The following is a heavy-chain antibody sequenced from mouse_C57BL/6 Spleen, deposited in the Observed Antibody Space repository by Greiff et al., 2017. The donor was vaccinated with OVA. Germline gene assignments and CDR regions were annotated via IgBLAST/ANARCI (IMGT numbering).Heavy chain of an antibody. Sequence: QVQLQQSGAELVKPGASVKISCKASGYAFSSYWMNWVKQRPGKGLEWIGQIYPGDGDTNYNGKFKGKATLTADKSSSTAYMQLSSLTSEDSAVYFCARSGSSGYLYYFDYWGQGTTLTVSS. D-gene: IGHD3-2*02. J-gene: IGHJ2*01. CDR1: GYAFSSYW. CDR3: ARSGSSGYLYYFDY. CDR2: IYPGDGDT. V-gene: IGHV1-80*01.